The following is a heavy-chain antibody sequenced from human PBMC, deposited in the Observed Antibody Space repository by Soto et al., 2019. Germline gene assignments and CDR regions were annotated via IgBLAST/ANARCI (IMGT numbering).Heavy chain of an antibody. V-gene: IGHV1-69*13. CDR2: IIPIFGTA. CDR1: GGTFSSYA. J-gene: IGHJ4*02. Sequence: ASVKVSCKASGGTFSSYAISWVRQAPGQGLEWMGGIIPIFGTANYAQKFQGRVTITADESTSTAYMELSSLRSEDTAVYYCARVPYYYDSSGIFDYWGQGTLVTVPS. D-gene: IGHD3-22*01. CDR3: ARVPYYYDSSGIFDY.